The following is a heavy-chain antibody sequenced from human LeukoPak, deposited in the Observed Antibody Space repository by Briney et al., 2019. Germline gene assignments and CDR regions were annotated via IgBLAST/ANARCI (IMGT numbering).Heavy chain of an antibody. D-gene: IGHD2-15*01. J-gene: IGHJ4*02. CDR1: GYTFTGYY. CDR2: INPNSGGT. Sequence: GASVKVSCKASGYTFTGYYMHWVRQAPGQGLEWMGWINPNSGGTNYAQKFQGRVTMTRDTSISTAYMELSRLRSDDTAVYYCARDLAIDIVVVVAALDYWGQGTLVTVSS. V-gene: IGHV1-2*02. CDR3: ARDLAIDIVVVVAALDY.